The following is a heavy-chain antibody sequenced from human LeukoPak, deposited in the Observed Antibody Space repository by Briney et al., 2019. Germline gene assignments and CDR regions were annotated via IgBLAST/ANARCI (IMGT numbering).Heavy chain of an antibody. D-gene: IGHD6-13*01. J-gene: IGHJ6*03. Sequence: GGSLRLSCTASGFTFRSYEINWVRQAPGKGLEWVSYISSSGSTKYYADSVEGRFTISRDNAKNSLYLQMNSLRAEDTAVYYCARDEAGTSASYFYYMDVWGKGTTVTVSS. CDR2: ISSSGSTK. CDR3: ARDEAGTSASYFYYMDV. CDR1: GFTFRSYE. V-gene: IGHV3-48*03.